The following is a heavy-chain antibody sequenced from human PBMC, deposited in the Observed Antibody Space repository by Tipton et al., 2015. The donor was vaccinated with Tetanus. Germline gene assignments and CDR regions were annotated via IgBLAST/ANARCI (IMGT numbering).Heavy chain of an antibody. J-gene: IGHJ3*01. D-gene: IGHD6-19*01. CDR3: ARDVAGTTAWQVAFDV. V-gene: IGHV3-11*01. CDR2: ISRSSSTI. Sequence: SLRLSCAASGFTFSDYYMTWIRQAPGKGLEWVSYISRSSSTIYYADSVKGRFTISRDNAKNSLYLQMSSLRAEDTAVYYCARDVAGTTAWQVAFDVWGLGTMVPVSS. CDR1: GFTFSDYY.